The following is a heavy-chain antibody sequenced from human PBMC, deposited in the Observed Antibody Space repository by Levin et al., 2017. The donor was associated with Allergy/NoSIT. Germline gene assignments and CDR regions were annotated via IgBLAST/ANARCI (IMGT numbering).Heavy chain of an antibody. CDR3: ATETYYRFDY. CDR1: GFAFSDYY. CDR2: ISGSSRST. D-gene: IGHD3-10*01. Sequence: GGSLRLSCAASGFAFSDYYMSWIRQAPGKGLEWISKISGSSRSTNYADSVKGRFTISRDNAKNSLYLQMNSLRAEDTAVYYCATETYYRFDYWGQGTLVTVSS. J-gene: IGHJ4*02. V-gene: IGHV3-11*05.